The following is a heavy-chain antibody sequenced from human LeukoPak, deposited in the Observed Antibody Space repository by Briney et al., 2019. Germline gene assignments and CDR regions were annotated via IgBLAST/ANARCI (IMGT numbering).Heavy chain of an antibody. J-gene: IGHJ5*02. Sequence: GGSLRLSCAASGFAFSSFAMSWVRQAPGKGLEWVSSISGSGGSTYYADSVKGRFTISRDGSKNTLYVQMNSLRAEDTAVYYCAKPRIAVAGTWSWFDPWGQGTLVTVSS. V-gene: IGHV3-23*01. CDR1: GFAFSSFA. CDR2: ISGSGGST. CDR3: AKPRIAVAGTWSWFDP. D-gene: IGHD6-19*01.